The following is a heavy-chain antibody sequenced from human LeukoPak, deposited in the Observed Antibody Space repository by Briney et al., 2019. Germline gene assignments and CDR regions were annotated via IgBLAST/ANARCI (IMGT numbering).Heavy chain of an antibody. V-gene: IGHV4-34*01. CDR1: GGSFSGYY. J-gene: IGHJ4*02. D-gene: IGHD3-22*01. CDR2: INHSGST. CDR3: ASPHYDSSGYYTQYFGY. Sequence: PSETLSLTCAVYGGSFSGYYWSWIRQPPGKGLEWIVEINHSGSTNYNPSLKSRVTISVDTSKNQFSLKLSSVTAADTAVYYCASPHYDSSGYYTQYFGYWGQGTLVTVSS.